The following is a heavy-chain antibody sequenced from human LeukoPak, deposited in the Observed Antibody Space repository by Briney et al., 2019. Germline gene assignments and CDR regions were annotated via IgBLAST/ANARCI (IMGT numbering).Heavy chain of an antibody. CDR3: ARSDHYDYVWGSYRSTNWFDP. Sequence: ASVKVSCKASGYTFTGYYMHWVRRAPGQGLEWMGWINPNSGGTNYAQKFQGRVTMTRDTSISTAYMELSRLRSDDTAVYYCARSDHYDYVWGSYRSTNWFDPWGQGTLVTVSS. CDR1: GYTFTGYY. V-gene: IGHV1-2*02. J-gene: IGHJ5*02. D-gene: IGHD3-16*02. CDR2: INPNSGGT.